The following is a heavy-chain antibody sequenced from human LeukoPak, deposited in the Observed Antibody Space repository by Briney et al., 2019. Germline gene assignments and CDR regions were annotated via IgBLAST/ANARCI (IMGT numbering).Heavy chain of an antibody. CDR2: IIGNNNNP. D-gene: IGHD2-2*01. Sequence: ASGNASCQTSGYTFSNFGTNWVRQAHGQGLEWIVLIIGNNNNPNYGQEFPGRLTITTESSTSTAYMELRNLRLDDTAVYYCARDGTSTDDYWGQGSLVTVSS. CDR3: ARDGTSTDDY. V-gene: IGHV1-18*01. CDR1: GYTFSNFG. J-gene: IGHJ4*02.